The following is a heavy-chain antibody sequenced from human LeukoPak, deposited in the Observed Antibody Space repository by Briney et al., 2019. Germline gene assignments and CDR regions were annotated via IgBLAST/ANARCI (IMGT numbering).Heavy chain of an antibody. Sequence: AGGSLRLSCAASGFTLSSYAMSWVRQAPGKGLEWVSAISGSGGSTYYADSVKGRFTISRDNSKNTLYLQMNSLRAEDTAVYYCAKDPYYDSSGYHDYWGQGTLVTVSS. CDR1: GFTLSSYA. CDR2: ISGSGGST. J-gene: IGHJ4*02. V-gene: IGHV3-23*01. D-gene: IGHD3-22*01. CDR3: AKDPYYDSSGYHDY.